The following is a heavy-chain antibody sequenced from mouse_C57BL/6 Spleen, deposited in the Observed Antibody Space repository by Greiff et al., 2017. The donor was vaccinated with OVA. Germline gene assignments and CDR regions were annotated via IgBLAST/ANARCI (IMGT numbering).Heavy chain of an antibody. Sequence: EVQVVESGPGLVKPSQSLSLTCSVTGYSITSGYYWNWIRQFPGNKLEWMGYISYDGSNNYNPSLKNRISITRDTSKNQFFLKLNSVTTEDTATYYCARPLYNDYDEGFAYWGQGTLVTVSA. J-gene: IGHJ3*01. D-gene: IGHD2-4*01. V-gene: IGHV3-6*01. CDR1: GYSITSGYY. CDR2: ISYDGSN. CDR3: ARPLYNDYDEGFAY.